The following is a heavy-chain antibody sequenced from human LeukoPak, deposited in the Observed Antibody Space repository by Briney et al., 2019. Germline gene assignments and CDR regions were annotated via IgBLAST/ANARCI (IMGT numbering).Heavy chain of an antibody. CDR2: IIPIFGTA. Sequence: GASVKVSCKASGGTFSSYAISWVRQAPGQGLEWMGGIIPIFGTANYAQKFQGRVTITADESTSTAYMGLSSLRSEDTAVYYCARDPSYYYYYGMDVWGQGTTATVSS. V-gene: IGHV1-69*13. J-gene: IGHJ6*02. CDR1: GGTFSSYA. CDR3: ARDPSYYYYYGMDV.